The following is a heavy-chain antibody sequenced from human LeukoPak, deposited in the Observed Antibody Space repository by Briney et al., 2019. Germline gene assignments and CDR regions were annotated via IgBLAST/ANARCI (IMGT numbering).Heavy chain of an antibody. V-gene: IGHV4-61*02. D-gene: IGHD3-9*01. Sequence: SQTLSLTCTVSGGSISSGSYYWNWIRQPAGKGLEWIGRIYTSGSTNYNPSLKSRVTISVDTSKNQFSLKLSSVTAADTAVYYCARLPSRYFDWLPSTYFDYWGQGTLVTVSS. CDR3: ARLPSRYFDWLPSTYFDY. CDR2: IYTSGST. J-gene: IGHJ4*02. CDR1: GGSISSGSYY.